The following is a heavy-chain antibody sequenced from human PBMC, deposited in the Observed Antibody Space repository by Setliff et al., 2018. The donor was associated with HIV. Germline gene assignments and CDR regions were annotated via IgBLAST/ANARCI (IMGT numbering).Heavy chain of an antibody. D-gene: IGHD3-3*01. V-gene: IGHV1-8*02. CDR1: GYTFTNYD. CDR2: MNPDSRNT. Sequence: ASVKVSCKPSGYTFTNYDINWVRQAAGQGLEWMGWMNPDSRNTGYAQRFEGSVTMTWDTSISTAYMELNNVKFEDTAVYYCAGVSSQFSEWRKDYFEYWGRGSLVTVSS. CDR3: AGVSSQFSEWRKDYFEY. J-gene: IGHJ4*02.